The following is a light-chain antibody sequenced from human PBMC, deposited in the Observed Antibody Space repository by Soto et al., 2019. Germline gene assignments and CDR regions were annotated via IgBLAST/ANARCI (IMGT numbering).Light chain of an antibody. CDR1: SSNIGSNY. J-gene: IGLJ2*01. CDR2: RNN. V-gene: IGLV1-47*01. Sequence: QSVLTQPPSASGTPGQRVTISCSGSSSNIGSNYVYWYQQLPGTAPKLLIYRNNQRPSGVPDRFSGSKSGTAASLASSGLRSEDEADYYCAAWDDSLSGVVRGRGTKLTVL. CDR3: AAWDDSLSGVV.